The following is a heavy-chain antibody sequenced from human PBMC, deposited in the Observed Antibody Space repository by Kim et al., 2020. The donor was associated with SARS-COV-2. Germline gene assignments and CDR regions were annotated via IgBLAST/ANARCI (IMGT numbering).Heavy chain of an antibody. Sequence: KGRFTISRDNAKNTLYLQMSGLRAEDTAVYYCARDGGGLWFGESSYYGMDVWGQGTTVTVSS. D-gene: IGHD3-10*01. V-gene: IGHV3-74*01. CDR3: ARDGGGLWFGESSYYGMDV. J-gene: IGHJ6*02.